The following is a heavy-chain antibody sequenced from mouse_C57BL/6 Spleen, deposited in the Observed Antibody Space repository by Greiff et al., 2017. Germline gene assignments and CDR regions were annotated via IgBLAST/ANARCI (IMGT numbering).Heavy chain of an antibody. CDR2: INPNNGGT. V-gene: IGHV1-22*01. CDR1: GYTFTDYN. CDR3: ARQGYGSNYDYAMDD. J-gene: IGHJ4*01. Sequence: VQLQQSGPELVKPGASVKMSCKASGYTFTDYNMHWVKQSHGKSLEWIGYINPNNGGTSYNQKFKGKATLTVNKSSSTAYMELRSLTSEDAAVYYCARQGYGSNYDYAMDDWGQGTSVTVSS. D-gene: IGHD1-1*01.